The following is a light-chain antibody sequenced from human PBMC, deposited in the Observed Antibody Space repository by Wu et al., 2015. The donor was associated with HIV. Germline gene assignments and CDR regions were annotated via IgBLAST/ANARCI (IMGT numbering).Light chain of an antibody. Sequence: VLTQSPGTLSLSPGERATLSCRASQSVSSLAWFQKKHGQAPRLLIYDTSRRATGTPDKFIGSGSGTSFSLTINRLDPEDFAVYFCQDLEFFGRGTKLEI. CDR1: QSVSS. V-gene: IGKV3D-20*02. CDR2: DTS. CDR3: QDLEF. J-gene: IGKJ2*01.